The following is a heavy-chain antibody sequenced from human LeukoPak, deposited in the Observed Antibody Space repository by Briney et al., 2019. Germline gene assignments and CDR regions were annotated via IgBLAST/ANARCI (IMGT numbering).Heavy chain of an antibody. D-gene: IGHD1-26*01. CDR3: ARVRRGATSYYFDY. V-gene: IGHV4-4*02. CDR2: IYHSGST. CDR1: GGSISSSNW. Sequence: PSETLSLTCAVSGGSISSSNWWSWVRQPPGKGLEWIGEIYHSGSTNYNPSLKSRVTISVDKSKNQFSLKLSSVTAADTAVYYCARVRRGATSYYFDYWGQGTLVTVSS. J-gene: IGHJ4*02.